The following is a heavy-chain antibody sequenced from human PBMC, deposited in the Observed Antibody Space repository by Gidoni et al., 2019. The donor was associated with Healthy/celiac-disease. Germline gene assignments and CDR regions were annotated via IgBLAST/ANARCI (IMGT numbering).Heavy chain of an antibody. CDR1: GFPFSGSA. J-gene: IGHJ4*02. V-gene: IGHV3-73*02. CDR3: TRRGSMTTVTSRFEPVDY. D-gene: IGHD4-17*01. Sequence: EVQLVESGGGLVQPGGSLKLSGAASGFPFSGSAMHRVRQASGKGLEWVGRIRSKANSYATAYAASVKGRFTISRDDSKNTAYLQMNSLKTEDTAVYYCTRRGSMTTVTSRFEPVDYWGQGTLVTVSS. CDR2: IRSKANSYAT.